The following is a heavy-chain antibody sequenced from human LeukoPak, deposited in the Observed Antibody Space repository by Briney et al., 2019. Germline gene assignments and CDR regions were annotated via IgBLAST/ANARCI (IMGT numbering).Heavy chain of an antibody. CDR1: GFTFSSYA. CDR3: AKDLGATIFGVARSGWFDP. CDR2: ISGSGGST. D-gene: IGHD3-3*01. V-gene: IGHV3-23*01. Sequence: PGGSLRLSCAASGFTFSSYAMSWVRQAPGKGLEWVSAISGSGGSTYYADSVKGRFTISRDNSKNTLYLQINSLRAEDTAVYYCAKDLGATIFGVARSGWFDPWGQGTLVTVSS. J-gene: IGHJ5*02.